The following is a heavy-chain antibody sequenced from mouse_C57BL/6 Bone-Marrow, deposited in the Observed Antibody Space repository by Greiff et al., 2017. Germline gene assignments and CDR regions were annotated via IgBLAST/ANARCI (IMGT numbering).Heavy chain of an antibody. J-gene: IGHJ2*01. Sequence: VQLQQSGAELVRPGASVTLSCKASGYTFTDYEMHWVKQTPVHGLEWIGAIDPETGGTAYNQKFKGKAILTAAKSSSTAYMELRSLTSEDSAVYYWTSFNYYGSSADYWGQGTTLTVSS. CDR3: TSFNYYGSSADY. V-gene: IGHV1-15*01. D-gene: IGHD1-1*01. CDR1: GYTFTDYE. CDR2: IDPETGGT.